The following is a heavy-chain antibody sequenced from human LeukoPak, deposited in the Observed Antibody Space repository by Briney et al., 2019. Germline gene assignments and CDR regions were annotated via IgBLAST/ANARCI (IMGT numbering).Heavy chain of an antibody. Sequence: GASVKVSCKASGGTFSSYTISWVRQAPGQGLEWMGGIIPIFGTANYAQKFQGRVTITTDESTSTAYMELSSLRSEDTAVYYCAFIVVVPAATHGEGYYYMDVWGKGTTVTVSS. CDR1: GGTFSSYT. CDR2: IIPIFGTA. V-gene: IGHV1-69*05. D-gene: IGHD2-2*01. CDR3: AFIVVVPAATHGEGYYYMDV. J-gene: IGHJ6*03.